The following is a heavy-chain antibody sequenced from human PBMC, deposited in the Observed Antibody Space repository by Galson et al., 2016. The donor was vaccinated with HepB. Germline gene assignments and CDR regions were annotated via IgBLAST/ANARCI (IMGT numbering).Heavy chain of an antibody. J-gene: IGHJ4*02. CDR2: ISAHSGNT. V-gene: IGHV1-18*01. CDR3: ARHRDAALDY. D-gene: IGHD6-13*01. CDR1: GYTFTNNG. Sequence: SVKVSCKASGYTFTNNGISWVRQAPGQGLEWMGWISAHSGNTNYAQKFQGRLTLTKDTSASTVYMELRSLRFDDTAMYYCARHRDAALDYWGQGALVTVSS.